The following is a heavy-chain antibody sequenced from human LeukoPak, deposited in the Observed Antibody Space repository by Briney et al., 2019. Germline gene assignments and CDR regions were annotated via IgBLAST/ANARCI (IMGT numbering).Heavy chain of an antibody. CDR3: ARGSYDGKYNWFDP. CDR2: ISYDGSNK. D-gene: IGHD2-21*01. J-gene: IGHJ5*02. Sequence: GGSLRLSCAASGFTFSSYGMHWVRQAPGKGLEWVAVISYDGSNKYYADSVKGRFTISRDNSKNALYLQMNSLRAEDTAVYYCARGSYDGKYNWFDPWGQGTLVTVSS. CDR1: GFTFSSYG. V-gene: IGHV3-30*03.